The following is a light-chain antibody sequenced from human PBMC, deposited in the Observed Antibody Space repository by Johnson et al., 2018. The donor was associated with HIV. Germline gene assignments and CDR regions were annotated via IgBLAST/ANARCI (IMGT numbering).Light chain of an antibody. CDR1: SSNIGNNY. J-gene: IGLJ1*01. Sequence: QSVLTQPPSVSAAPGQKVTISCSGSSSNIGNNYVSWYQQLPGTAPKLLIYENNKRPSGIPDRFSGSKSGTSGTLGITGLQTGDEADYYCGTWDSSLSAYAFGTGTKVTVL. CDR2: ENN. CDR3: GTWDSSLSAYA. V-gene: IGLV1-51*01.